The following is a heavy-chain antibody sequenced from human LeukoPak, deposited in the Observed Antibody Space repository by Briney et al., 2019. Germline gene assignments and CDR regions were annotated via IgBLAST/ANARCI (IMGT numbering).Heavy chain of an antibody. D-gene: IGHD2-15*01. Sequence: GGSLRLSCAASKFAFSSYAMSWVRQAPGKGLEWVSAISNNGGYTYYADSVQGRFTISRDNSKSTLCLQMNSLRAEDTAVYYCAKQLGYCSDGSCYFPYWGQGTLVTVPS. CDR2: ISNNGGYT. CDR1: KFAFSSYA. CDR3: AKQLGYCSDGSCYFPY. V-gene: IGHV3-23*01. J-gene: IGHJ4*02.